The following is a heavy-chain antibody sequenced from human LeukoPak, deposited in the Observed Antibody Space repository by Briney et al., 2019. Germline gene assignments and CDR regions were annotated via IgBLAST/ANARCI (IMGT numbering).Heavy chain of an antibody. V-gene: IGHV3-7*03. CDR2: IKQDGSEN. J-gene: IGHJ4*02. CDR1: GFTFSSYW. D-gene: IGHD1-26*01. CDR3: AKGPSGSYYPGYFDY. Sequence: GGSLRLSCAASGFTFSSYWMTWVRQAPGKGLEWVANIKQDGSENYNVDSVKGRFTISRDNSKSSLYLQMNSLRAEDTAVYYCAKGPSGSYYPGYFDYWGQGTLVTVSS.